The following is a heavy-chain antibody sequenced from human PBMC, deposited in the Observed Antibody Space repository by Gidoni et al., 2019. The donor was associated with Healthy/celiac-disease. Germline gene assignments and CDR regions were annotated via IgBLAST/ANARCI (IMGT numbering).Heavy chain of an antibody. CDR1: GGFISSSSYY. CDR3: AGAPSSGYYFFTY. CDR2: IYYSGST. V-gene: IGHV4-39*07. Sequence: QLQLQESGPGLVKPSETLSLTCTVSGGFISSSSYYWGWIRQPPGKGLEWIGSIYYSGSTYYNPSLKSRVTISVDTSKNQFSLKLSSVTAADTAVYYCAGAPSSGYYFFTYWGQGTLVTVSS. J-gene: IGHJ4*02. D-gene: IGHD3-22*01.